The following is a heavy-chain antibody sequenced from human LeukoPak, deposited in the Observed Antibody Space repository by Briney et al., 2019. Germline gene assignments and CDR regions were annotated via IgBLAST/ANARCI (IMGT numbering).Heavy chain of an antibody. D-gene: IGHD3-10*01. CDR3: ASLVYDSGSGSYYEY. CDR1: GFSFSSYW. J-gene: IGHJ4*02. V-gene: IGHV3-7*01. CDR2: IKEDGSEK. Sequence: GGSLRLSCAVSGFSFSSYWMIWVRQAPGKGLEWVANIKEDGSEKYYVDSVKGRFTISRDNAKNSLYLQMNSLRAEDTAVYYCASLVYDSGSGSYYEYWGQGTLVTVSS.